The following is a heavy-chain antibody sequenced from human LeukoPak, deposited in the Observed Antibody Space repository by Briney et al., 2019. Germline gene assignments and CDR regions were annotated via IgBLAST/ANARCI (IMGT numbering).Heavy chain of an antibody. V-gene: IGHV4-59*01. Sequence: SETLSLTCTVSGGPISSYFWTWIRQPPGMGLEWIGYIYYSGTTNYNPSLKSRATISIDTSKNQFSLKLSSVTAADTAVYYCAGTAGARSAFDIWGQGTMVTVSS. J-gene: IGHJ3*02. CDR1: GGPISSYF. D-gene: IGHD1-26*01. CDR3: AGTAGARSAFDI. CDR2: IYYSGTT.